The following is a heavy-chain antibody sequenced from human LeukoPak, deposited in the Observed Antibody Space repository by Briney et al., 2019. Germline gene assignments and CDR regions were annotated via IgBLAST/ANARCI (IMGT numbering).Heavy chain of an antibody. CDR2: IYTSGST. CDR3: ARGATQWLVQTKTFDY. CDR1: GGSISSYY. V-gene: IGHV4-4*07. Sequence: PSETLSLTCTVSGGSISSYYWSWIRQPAGKGLEWIGRIYTSGSTNYNPSLKSRVTISVDTSKNQFSLKLSSVTAADTAVYYCARGATQWLVQTKTFDYWGQGTLVTVSS. J-gene: IGHJ4*02. D-gene: IGHD6-19*01.